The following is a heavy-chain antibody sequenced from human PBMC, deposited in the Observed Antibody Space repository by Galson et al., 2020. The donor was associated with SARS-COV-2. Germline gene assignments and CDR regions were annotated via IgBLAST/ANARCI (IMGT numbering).Heavy chain of an antibody. CDR3: TATDYPVFDY. D-gene: IGHD4-17*01. CDR2: IKTIVDGATT. CDR1: GFAFTNAW. Sequence: GGSLRLSCAASGFAFTNAWMNWVRQAPGKGLEWVGRIKTIVDGATTTYAAPVKGRFTISRDDSTNTLYLQMNSLRIDDTAVYFCTATDYPVFDYWGQGTLVTVSS. J-gene: IGHJ4*02. V-gene: IGHV3-15*07.